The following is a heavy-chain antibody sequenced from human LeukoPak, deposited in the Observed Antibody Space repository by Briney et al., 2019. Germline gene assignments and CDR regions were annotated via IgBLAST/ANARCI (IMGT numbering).Heavy chain of an antibody. V-gene: IGHV4-59*01. CDR2: IYHSGVT. CDR1: AGSINTYY. Sequence: SETLSLTCTVSAGSINTYYWNWIRQPPGKGLEWIGYIYHSGVTNSNPSLKSRVTISVDTSKNQFSLKPSSVTAADTAVYYCAGDPYNYKWFDIWGQGTLVTVSS. D-gene: IGHD1-20*01. CDR3: AGDPYNYKWFDI. J-gene: IGHJ5*02.